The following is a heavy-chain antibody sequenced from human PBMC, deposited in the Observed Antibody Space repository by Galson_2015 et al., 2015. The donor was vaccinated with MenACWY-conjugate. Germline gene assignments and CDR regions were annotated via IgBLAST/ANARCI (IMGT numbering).Heavy chain of an antibody. D-gene: IGHD5-24*01. CDR2: IYYSGST. CDR3: AREGYNRDDGFDI. Sequence: SETLYLTCSVSGGSICSYYWNWIRKPPGQGLEWIGYIYYSGSTNNTPSLKSRDTISIATSKNRFSLKLNSGTAADTAVYYCAREGYNRDDGFDIWGQGTRGTVSS. V-gene: IGHV4-59*01. CDR1: GGSICSYY. J-gene: IGHJ3*02.